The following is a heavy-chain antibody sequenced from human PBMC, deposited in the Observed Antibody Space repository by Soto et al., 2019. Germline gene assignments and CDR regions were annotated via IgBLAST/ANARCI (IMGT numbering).Heavy chain of an antibody. CDR1: GGSSSGYY. V-gene: IGHV4-34*01. Sequence: QVQLQQWGAGLLKPSETLSLTCAVYGGSSSGYYWSWIRQPTGKGLEWIGEINHSGSTNYNPSLKSRVTISVDTSKNQFSLKLSSVTAADKAVYYCVGNPYSSGWYFDAFDIWGQGTMVTVSS. D-gene: IGHD6-19*01. CDR2: INHSGST. J-gene: IGHJ3*02. CDR3: VGNPYSSGWYFDAFDI.